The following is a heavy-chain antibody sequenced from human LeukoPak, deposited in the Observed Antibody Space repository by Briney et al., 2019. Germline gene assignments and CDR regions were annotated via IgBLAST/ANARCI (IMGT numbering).Heavy chain of an antibody. J-gene: IGHJ3*02. V-gene: IGHV3-53*01. CDR1: EFIVSSNY. D-gene: IGHD4-17*01. CDR2: IYSGGST. CDR3: ARDVTTVTTRFAFDI. Sequence: GGSLRLSCAASEFIVSSNYMSWVRQAPGKGLEWVSVIYSGGSTYYADSVKGRFTISRDNSKNTLYLQMNSLRAEDTAVYYCARDVTTVTTRFAFDIWGQETMVTVSS.